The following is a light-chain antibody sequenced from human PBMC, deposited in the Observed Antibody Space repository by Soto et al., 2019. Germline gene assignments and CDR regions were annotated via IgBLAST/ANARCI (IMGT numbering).Light chain of an antibody. V-gene: IGLV4-69*01. J-gene: IGLJ3*02. Sequence: QLVLTQSPSASASLGTSVKFTCTLNSGHSDYAIAWHQQRPEKGPRFLMKLDSDGSHTKGAGIPDHFSGSSSGAERFLTISSLQSEDEADYYCQTWDSGIQVFGGGTKLTVL. CDR1: SGHSDYA. CDR3: QTWDSGIQV. CDR2: LDSDGSH.